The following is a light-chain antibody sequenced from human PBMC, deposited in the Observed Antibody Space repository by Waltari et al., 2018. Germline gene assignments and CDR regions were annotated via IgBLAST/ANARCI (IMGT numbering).Light chain of an antibody. CDR2: EVG. V-gene: IGLV2-14*01. J-gene: IGLJ3*02. CDR1: SSDVRAYNY. Sequence: QSALTQPAAVSGSPGQSITISCTGTSSDVRAYNYVSWYQQTPGKAPSLIIYEVGDRPSGVANRCSGSKSGYTAFLTISGLQAEDEADYYCSSYTTSKSWVFGGGTKLTVL. CDR3: SSYTTSKSWV.